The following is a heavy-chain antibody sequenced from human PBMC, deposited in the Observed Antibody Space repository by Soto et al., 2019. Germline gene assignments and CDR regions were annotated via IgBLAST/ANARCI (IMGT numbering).Heavy chain of an antibody. J-gene: IGHJ4*02. CDR2: IYYSGST. Sequence: SETLSLTCTVSGGSISSSSYYWGWIRQPPGKGLEWIGSIYYSGSTYYNPSLKSRVTISVDTSKNQFSLKLSSVTAADTAVYYCARQVLSKGVFGDYFDYWGQGTLVTVSS. CDR3: ARQVLSKGVFGDYFDY. CDR1: GGSISSSSYY. V-gene: IGHV4-39*01. D-gene: IGHD3-16*01.